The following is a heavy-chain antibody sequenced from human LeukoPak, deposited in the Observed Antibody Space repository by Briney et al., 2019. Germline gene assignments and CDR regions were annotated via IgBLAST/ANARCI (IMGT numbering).Heavy chain of an antibody. CDR1: GYTFTSYD. V-gene: IGHV1-8*01. J-gene: IGHJ3*01. CDR3: ARAGMADGD. CDR2: MNPNSGNT. D-gene: IGHD4-17*01. Sequence: ASVKVSCKASGYTFTSYDINWVRQATGQGLEWMGWMNPNSGNTGYAQKFQGRVNMTRKNSISTAYMELSSLIYEDPAVYYCARAGMADGDWGQGTMVTVSS.